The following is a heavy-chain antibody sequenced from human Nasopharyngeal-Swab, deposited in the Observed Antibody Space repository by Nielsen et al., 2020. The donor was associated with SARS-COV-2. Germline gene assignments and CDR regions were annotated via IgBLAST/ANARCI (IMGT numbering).Heavy chain of an antibody. J-gene: IGHJ3*02. CDR3: ARNNYEYCSGGTCYGAFDI. CDR2: IKQDGSEK. D-gene: IGHD2-15*01. Sequence: GESLKISCAASGFTFSSYWMSWVRQAPGKGLEWVANIKQDGSEKYYVDSVKGRFTISRDNAKNSLYLQMNSLRAEDTAVYYCARNNYEYCSGGTCYGAFDIWGQGTMVTVSS. V-gene: IGHV3-7*01. CDR1: GFTFSSYW.